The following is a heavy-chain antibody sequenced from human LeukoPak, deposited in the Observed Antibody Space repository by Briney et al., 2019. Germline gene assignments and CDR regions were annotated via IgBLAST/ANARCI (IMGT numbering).Heavy chain of an antibody. Sequence: SETLSLTCAVSGGSISSSNWWSWVRQPPGKGLEWIGEIYHSGSTNYNPSLKSRVTISVDKSKNQFSLKLSSVTAADTAVYYCARAAEYGYGVGHDYWGQGTLVTVSS. CDR1: GGSISSSNW. J-gene: IGHJ4*02. D-gene: IGHD5-18*01. CDR2: IYHSGST. V-gene: IGHV4-4*02. CDR3: ARAAEYGYGVGHDY.